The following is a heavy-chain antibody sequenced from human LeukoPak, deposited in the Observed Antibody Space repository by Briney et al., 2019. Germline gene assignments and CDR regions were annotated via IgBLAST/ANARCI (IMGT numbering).Heavy chain of an antibody. D-gene: IGHD3-3*01. CDR3: TRTTYYDFWSGYRYFDY. V-gene: IGHV3-73*01. Sequence: GGSLKLSCAASGFTFSGSAMHWVRQASGKGLEWVGRIRSKANSYATAYAASVKGRFTIPRDDSKNTAYLQMNSLKTEDTAVYYCTRTTYYDFWSGYRYFDYWGQGTLVTVSS. CDR1: GFTFSGSA. J-gene: IGHJ4*02. CDR2: IRSKANSYAT.